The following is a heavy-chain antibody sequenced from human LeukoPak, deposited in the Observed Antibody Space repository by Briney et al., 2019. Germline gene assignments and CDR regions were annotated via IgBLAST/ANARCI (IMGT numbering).Heavy chain of an antibody. D-gene: IGHD3-10*01. V-gene: IGHV4-38-2*02. CDR2: IFHTGST. CDR3: ARDDGFGELS. CDR1: GDSIGSGNY. J-gene: IGHJ4*02. Sequence: SETLSLTCTVSGDSIGSGNYWGWIRQPPGKGLEWIGSIFHTGSTYFNLSLKSRVTISVDTSKNQFSLRLSSVTAADTAVYYCARDDGFGELSWGQGTLVTVSS.